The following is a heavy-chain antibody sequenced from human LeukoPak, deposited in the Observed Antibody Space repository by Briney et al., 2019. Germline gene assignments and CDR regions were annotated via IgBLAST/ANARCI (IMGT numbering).Heavy chain of an antibody. CDR3: ARGSEYQLLGPYFDY. CDR2: IYYSGST. CDR1: GGSISSYY. J-gene: IGHJ4*02. V-gene: IGHV4-59*01. D-gene: IGHD2-2*01. Sequence: TSETLSLTCTVSGGSISSYYWSWIRQPPGKGLEWIGYIYYSGSTNYNPSLKSRVTISVDTSKNQFSLKLSSVTAADTAVYYCARGSEYQLLGPYFDYWGQGTLVTVSS.